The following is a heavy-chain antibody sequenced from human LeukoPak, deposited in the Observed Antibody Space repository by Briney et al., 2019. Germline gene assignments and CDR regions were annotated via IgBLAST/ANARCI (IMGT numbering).Heavy chain of an antibody. CDR2: INHSGST. CDR3: VTGTTVPGY. J-gene: IGHJ4*02. Sequence: SETLSLTCAVYGGSFSGYYWSWIRQPPGKGLEWIGEINHSGSTNYNPSLKSRVTISVDTSKNQFSLKLSSVTAADTAVYYCVTGTTVPGYWGQGTLVTVSS. D-gene: IGHD1-7*01. V-gene: IGHV4-34*01. CDR1: GGSFSGYY.